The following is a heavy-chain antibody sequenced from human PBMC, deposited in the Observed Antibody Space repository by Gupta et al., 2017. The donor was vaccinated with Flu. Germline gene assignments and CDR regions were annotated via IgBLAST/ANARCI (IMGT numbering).Heavy chain of an antibody. CDR1: GGSISSGGYY. CDR3: ARGRGGIAATRLKRGNWFDP. D-gene: IGHD2-15*01. V-gene: IGHV4-31*03. CDR2: IYYSGST. J-gene: IGHJ5*02. Sequence: SQTLSLTCTVSGGSISSGGYYWSWIRQHPGKGLEWIGYIYYSGSTYYNPSLKSRVTISVDTSKNQFSLKLSSVTAADTAVYYCARGRGGIAATRLKRGNWFDPWGQGTLVTVSS.